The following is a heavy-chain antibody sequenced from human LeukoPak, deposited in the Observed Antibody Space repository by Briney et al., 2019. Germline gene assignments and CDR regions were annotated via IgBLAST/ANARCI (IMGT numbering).Heavy chain of an antibody. D-gene: IGHD6-19*01. J-gene: IGHJ2*01. CDR1: GFTFSIYA. Sequence: GGSLRPSCAASGFTFSIYAMSWVRQAPGKGLEWVSGISTRGVTTYYAGSPKGRFTISRDNSKNTLYLQMNSLRAEDTAVYYCAKDLGGGSGCYDLWGRGTLVTVSS. CDR2: ISTRGVTT. V-gene: IGHV3-23*01. CDR3: AKDLGGGSGCYDL.